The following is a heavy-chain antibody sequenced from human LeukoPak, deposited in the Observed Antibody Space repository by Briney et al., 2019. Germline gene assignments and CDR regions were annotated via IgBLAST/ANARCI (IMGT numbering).Heavy chain of an antibody. J-gene: IGHJ4*02. D-gene: IGHD3-9*01. CDR3: ATLRNYDILTAPDY. V-gene: IGHV1-2*02. CDR1: GYTFTGYY. CDR2: INPNSGGT. Sequence: ASVKVSCKASGYTFTGYYMHWVRQAPGQGLEWMGWINPNSGGTNYAQKFQGRVTMTGDTSISTAHMELSRLRSDDTAVYYCATLRNYDILTAPDYWGQGTLVTVSS.